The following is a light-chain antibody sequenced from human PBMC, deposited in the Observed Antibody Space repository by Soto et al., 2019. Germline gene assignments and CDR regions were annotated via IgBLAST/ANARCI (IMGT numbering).Light chain of an antibody. Sequence: VMTQSPATLSVSPGERATLFCGASQTVYNNYLAWYQQKPGQAPRLLIYSVSARATGVPARFSGSGSGTEYTLTISSLQSEDFAVYYCQQYTNWPITFGQGTRLEIK. J-gene: IGKJ5*01. V-gene: IGKV3-15*01. CDR1: QTVYNN. CDR2: SVS. CDR3: QQYTNWPIT.